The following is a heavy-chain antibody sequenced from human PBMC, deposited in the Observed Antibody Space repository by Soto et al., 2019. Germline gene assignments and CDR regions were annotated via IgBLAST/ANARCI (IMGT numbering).Heavy chain of an antibody. D-gene: IGHD6-13*01. CDR2: FDPEDGET. CDR3: ATASRAAAVREYYYYGMDV. Sequence: GASVKVSCKVSGYTLTELSMHWVRQAPGKGLEWMGGFDPEDGETIYAQKFQGRVTMTEDTSTDTAYMELSSLRSEDTAVYYCATASRAAAVREYYYYGMDVWGQGTTVTVSS. V-gene: IGHV1-24*01. CDR1: GYTLTELS. J-gene: IGHJ6*02.